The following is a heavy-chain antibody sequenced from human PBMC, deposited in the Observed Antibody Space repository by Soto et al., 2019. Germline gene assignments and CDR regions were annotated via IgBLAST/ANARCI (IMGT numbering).Heavy chain of an antibody. J-gene: IGHJ6*02. V-gene: IGHV3-30*18. CDR2: ISYDGSNK. D-gene: IGHD6-6*01. CDR3: AKDYSRSLYYYYGMDV. CDR1: GFTFSSYG. Sequence: QVQLVESGGGVVQPGRSLRLSCAASGFTFSSYGMHWVRQAPGKGLEWVAVISYDGSNKYYADSVKGRFTISRDNSKNTLYLQMNSLRAEDKAVYYWAKDYSRSLYYYYGMDVWGQGTTVTVSS.